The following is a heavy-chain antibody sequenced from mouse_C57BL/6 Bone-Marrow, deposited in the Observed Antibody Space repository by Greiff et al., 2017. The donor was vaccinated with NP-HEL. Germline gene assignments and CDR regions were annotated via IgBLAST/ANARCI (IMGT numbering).Heavy chain of an antibody. CDR3: AKSYGYHWYFDV. Sequence: LQESGSELRSPGSSVKLSCKDFDSEVFPIAYMSWVRQKPGHGFEWIGGILPSIGRTIYGEKFEDKATLDADTLSNTAYLELNSLTSEDSAIYYCAKSYGYHWYFDVWGTGTTVTVSS. V-gene: IGHV15-2*01. J-gene: IGHJ1*03. D-gene: IGHD2-2*01. CDR2: ILPSIGRT. CDR1: DSEVFPIAY.